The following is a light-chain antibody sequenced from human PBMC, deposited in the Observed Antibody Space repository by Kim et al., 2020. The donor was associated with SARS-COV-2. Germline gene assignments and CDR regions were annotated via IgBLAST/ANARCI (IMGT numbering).Light chain of an antibody. V-gene: IGKV3-20*01. CDR3: QQYSSSPAT. Sequence: SPGKRATLTCRASQSDSSNYLAWYQQKPGQAPKLLIYAASSRATGIPDRFSGSGSGTDFTLTITRLEPEDFAVYYCQQYSSSPATFGQGTKVDIK. CDR1: QSDSSNY. CDR2: AAS. J-gene: IGKJ1*01.